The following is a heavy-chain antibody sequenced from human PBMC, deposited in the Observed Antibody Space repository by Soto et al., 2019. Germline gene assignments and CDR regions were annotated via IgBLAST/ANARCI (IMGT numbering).Heavy chain of an antibody. J-gene: IGHJ4*01. D-gene: IGHD3-22*01. V-gene: IGHV3-15*07. CDR2: IKSKTDGGTT. CDR3: TTDSYSTIIIVRFDY. CDR1: GFTFTNAW. Sequence: PGGSLRLSCAASGFTFTNAWINWVRQAPGKGLEWVGRIKSKTDGGTTDYAEPVKGRFAISRDDSNNMVYLQMNSLKIEDTAVYYCTTDSYSTIIIVRFDYWGHGILVTVSS.